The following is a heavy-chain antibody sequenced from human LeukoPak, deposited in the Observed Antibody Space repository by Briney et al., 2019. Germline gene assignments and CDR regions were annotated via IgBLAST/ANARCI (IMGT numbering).Heavy chain of an antibody. CDR2: ISSDGSTI. CDR1: GFSFNRYS. CDR3: ARDPAMQTWLSAYYFDY. D-gene: IGHD3-22*01. V-gene: IGHV3-48*01. J-gene: IGHJ4*02. Sequence: GGSLRLSCTASGFSFNRYSMNWVRQAPGKGLEWISYISSDGSTIYYADSVKGRVTISRDNARNSLYLQMNSLRAEDTAVYYCARDPAMQTWLSAYYFDYWGQGTQVTVSS.